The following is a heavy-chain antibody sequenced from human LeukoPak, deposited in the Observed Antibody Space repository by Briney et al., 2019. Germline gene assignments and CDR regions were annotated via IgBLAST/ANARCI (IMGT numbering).Heavy chain of an antibody. CDR3: ARTGDSGFYPLGN. D-gene: IGHD1-14*01. Sequence: PGGPLRLSCVASGFTFRSYGMHWVRQAPGKGLGWVAVIWYDGSNKFYADSVKGRFTISRDNSKNTVDLQMNSLRAEDTAVYYCARTGDSGFYPLGNWGQGTRVTVSS. CDR1: GFTFRSYG. V-gene: IGHV3-33*01. J-gene: IGHJ4*02. CDR2: IWYDGSNK.